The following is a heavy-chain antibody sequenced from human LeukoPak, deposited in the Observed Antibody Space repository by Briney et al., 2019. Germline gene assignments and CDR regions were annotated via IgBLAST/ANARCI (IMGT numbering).Heavy chain of an antibody. V-gene: IGHV1-69*04. Sequence: SVKVSCKASGGTFSSYAISWVRQAPGQGLEWMGRIIPILGIANYAQKFQGRVTITADKSTSTAYMELSSLRSEDTAVYYCARDTARITTVTHFDYWGQGTLVTVSS. CDR3: ARDTARITTVTHFDY. CDR2: IIPILGIA. CDR1: GGTFSSYA. J-gene: IGHJ4*02. D-gene: IGHD4-17*01.